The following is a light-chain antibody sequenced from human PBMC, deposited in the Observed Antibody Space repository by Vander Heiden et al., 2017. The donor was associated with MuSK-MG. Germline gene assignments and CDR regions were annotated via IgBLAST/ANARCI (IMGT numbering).Light chain of an antibody. CDR3: CAYAGSSTL. Sequence: QSALTQPASVSGSPGQSITISCTGTNLGSYNLVSWHQQHPGKAPKRWMYEVNKRPSVVSNRFSGSRSGKTASLTISGLQADDQADYYCCAYAGSSTLFGGGTKLTVL. J-gene: IGLJ2*01. V-gene: IGLV2-23*02. CDR2: EVN. CDR1: NLGSYNL.